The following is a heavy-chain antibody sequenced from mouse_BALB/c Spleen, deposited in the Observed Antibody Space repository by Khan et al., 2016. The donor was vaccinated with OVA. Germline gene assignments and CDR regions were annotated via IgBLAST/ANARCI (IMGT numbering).Heavy chain of an antibody. CDR1: GFTFSSFG. J-gene: IGHJ2*01. CDR2: ISSGSSTI. V-gene: IGHV5-17*02. D-gene: IGHD1-1*01. CDR3: VRGNYYGSSYVGY. Sequence: EVELVESGGGLVQPGGSRKLSCAASGFTFSSFGMHWVRQAPEKGLEWVAYISSGSSTIYYADTVKGRSTISRDNPKNTLFLQMTSLRSEDTAMYYCVRGNYYGSSYVGYWGQGTTLTVSS.